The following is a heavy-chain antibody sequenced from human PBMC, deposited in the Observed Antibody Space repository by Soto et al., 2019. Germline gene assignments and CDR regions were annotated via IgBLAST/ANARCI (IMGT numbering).Heavy chain of an antibody. CDR3: ARDPPTGTTLDWVDS. D-gene: IGHD1-7*01. J-gene: IGHJ5*01. CDR2: ISSSGSFM. V-gene: IGHV3-21*01. Sequence: GGSLRLSCAASGLSFSSDNMGWVRQAPGKGLEWVSSISSSGSFMNYADSVKGRFTISRDNAKNSLYLQMSGLKDEDTAVYYCARDPPTGTTLDWVDSWGQGTLVTVAS. CDR1: GLSFSSDN.